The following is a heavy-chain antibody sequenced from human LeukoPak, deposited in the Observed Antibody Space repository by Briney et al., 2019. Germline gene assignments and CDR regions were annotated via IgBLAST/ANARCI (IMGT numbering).Heavy chain of an antibody. CDR1: GFTFDDYA. J-gene: IGHJ5*02. CDR3: AKGGNEAATFSSIDP. D-gene: IGHD2-15*01. Sequence: GRSLRVSCAASGFTFDDYAMHWVGQAPGKGLEGVSGISWNSGSIGYADSVKGRFTISRDNAKNFLYLQMNSLRAEDTALYYCAKGGNEAATFSSIDPWGQGTLVTVSS. CDR2: ISWNSGSI. V-gene: IGHV3-9*01.